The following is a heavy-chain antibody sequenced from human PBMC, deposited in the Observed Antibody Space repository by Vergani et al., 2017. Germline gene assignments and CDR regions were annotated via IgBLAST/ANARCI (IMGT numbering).Heavy chain of an antibody. V-gene: IGHV3-74*01. Sequence: EEQLVESGGGLVQPGGSLRLSCAASGFAFDRYWMHWVRQTPEKGLVWVSRISPDGDITLNADSVKGRFTISRDNARTTLYLQMTNLRAEDTAVYYCLTGTTEPYWGQRTLVTVSS. D-gene: IGHD4-17*01. CDR1: GFAFDRYW. J-gene: IGHJ4*02. CDR2: ISPDGDIT. CDR3: LTGTTEPY.